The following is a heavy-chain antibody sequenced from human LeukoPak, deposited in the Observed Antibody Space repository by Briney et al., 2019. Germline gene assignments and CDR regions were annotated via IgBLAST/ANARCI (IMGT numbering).Heavy chain of an antibody. Sequence: SETLSLTCGVYDGSFNDYCWSWIRQPPEKGLEWIGEINHSGSTNYNPSLKSRVTISVDTSKNQFSLKLSSVTAADTAVYYCARGPYSGYGRFDYWGQGTLVTVSS. CDR2: INHSGST. V-gene: IGHV4-34*01. J-gene: IGHJ4*02. D-gene: IGHD5-12*01. CDR1: DGSFNDYC. CDR3: ARGPYSGYGRFDY.